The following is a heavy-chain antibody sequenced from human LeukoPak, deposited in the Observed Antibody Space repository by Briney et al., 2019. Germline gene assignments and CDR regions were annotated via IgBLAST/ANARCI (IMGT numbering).Heavy chain of an antibody. J-gene: IGHJ5*02. D-gene: IGHD6-13*01. CDR2: IYYSGST. Sequence: SETLSLTYTVSGGSVSSGSYYWSWIRQPPGKGLEWIGYIYYSGSTNYNPSLKSRVTISVDTSKNQFSLKLSSVTAADTAVYYCARVLGAAAVWFDPWGQGTLVTVSS. CDR3: ARVLGAAAVWFDP. CDR1: GGSVSSGSYY. V-gene: IGHV4-61*01.